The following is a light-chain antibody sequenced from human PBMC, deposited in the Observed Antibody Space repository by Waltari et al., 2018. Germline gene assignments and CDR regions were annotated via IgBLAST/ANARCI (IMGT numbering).Light chain of an antibody. V-gene: IGKV1-27*01. CDR1: QGINKE. Sequence: DIQMTQSPSSLSAAVGDRVTVTCRASQGINKELSWYQQKPGRAPTLLIYASSSLQTGVSSRFSGSGSGTDFTLIISYLQPEDVATYYCQQDFATPFTFGPGTKLDIK. CDR3: QQDFATPFT. CDR2: ASS. J-gene: IGKJ3*01.